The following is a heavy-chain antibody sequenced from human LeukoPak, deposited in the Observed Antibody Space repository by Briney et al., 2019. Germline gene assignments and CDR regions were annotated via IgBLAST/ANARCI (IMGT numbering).Heavy chain of an antibody. CDR3: ARDSGGYSYGLDY. J-gene: IGHJ4*02. CDR1: GGSISSYY. V-gene: IGHV4-59*01. D-gene: IGHD5-18*01. Sequence: ETLSLTCTVSGGSISSYYRSWIRQPPGKGLEWIGYIYYSGSTNYNPSLKSRVTISVDTSKNQFSLKLSSVTAADTAVYYCARDSGGYSYGLDYWGQGTLVTVSS. CDR2: IYYSGST.